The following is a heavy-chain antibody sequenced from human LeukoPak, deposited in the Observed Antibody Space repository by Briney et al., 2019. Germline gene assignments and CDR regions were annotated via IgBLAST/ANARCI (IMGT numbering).Heavy chain of an antibody. J-gene: IGHJ4*02. CDR2: ISAYNGNT. CDR3: AKTGGDILTGYYPLSSDY. CDR1: GYTFTSYG. Sequence: GASVKVSCKASGYTFTSYGISWVRQAPGQGLEWMGWISAYNGNTNYAQKLQGRVTMTTDTSTSTAYMELRSLRSDDTAVYYCAKTGGDILTGYYPLSSDYWGQGTLVTASS. V-gene: IGHV1-18*01. D-gene: IGHD3-9*01.